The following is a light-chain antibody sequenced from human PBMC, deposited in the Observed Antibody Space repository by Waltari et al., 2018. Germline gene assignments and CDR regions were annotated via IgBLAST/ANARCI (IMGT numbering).Light chain of an antibody. CDR3: QHYVRLPVT. Sequence: IVLTQSPGTLPLSPGESATLSCRASQRVGWSLAWYQQKPGKATRLLIYGASTRAPGIPDRFSGGGSGTDFSLTISRLEPEDFAVYHCQHYVRLPVTFGQGTKVEIK. J-gene: IGKJ1*01. V-gene: IGKV3-20*01. CDR1: QRVGWS. CDR2: GAS.